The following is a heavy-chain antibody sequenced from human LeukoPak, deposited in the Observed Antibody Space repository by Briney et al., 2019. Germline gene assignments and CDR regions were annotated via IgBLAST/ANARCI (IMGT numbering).Heavy chain of an antibody. J-gene: IGHJ5*02. D-gene: IGHD6-19*01. CDR3: VRDATTSGWCHWFDP. CDR2: ISTDVIST. CDR1: GFTFSNYW. V-gene: IGHV3-74*01. Sequence: AGGSLRLSCAASGFTFSNYWMHWVRQAPGKGLVWVSRISTDVISTNYADSVKGRFTISRDNAKNTLYLQMNSLRAEDTAVYYCVRDATTSGWCHWFDPWGQGTLVTVSS.